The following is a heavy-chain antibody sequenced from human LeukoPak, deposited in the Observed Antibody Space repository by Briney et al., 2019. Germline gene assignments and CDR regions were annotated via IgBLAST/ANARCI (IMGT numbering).Heavy chain of an antibody. CDR2: INHSGST. V-gene: IGHV4-34*01. CDR1: GGSFSGYY. Sequence: SETLSLTCAVYGGSFSGYYWSWIRQPPGKGLEWIGEINHSGSTNYNPSLKSRVTISVDTSKNQFPLKLSSVTAADTAVYYCARGYSYGYFRFNPWGQGTLVTVSS. CDR3: ARGYSYGYFRFNP. D-gene: IGHD5-18*01. J-gene: IGHJ5*02.